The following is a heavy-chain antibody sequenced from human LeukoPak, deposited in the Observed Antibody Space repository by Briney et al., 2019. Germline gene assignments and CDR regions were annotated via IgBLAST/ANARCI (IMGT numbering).Heavy chain of an antibody. D-gene: IGHD3-16*01. CDR1: GLRHRIHC. V-gene: IGHV3-7*01. CDR2: MNAEGNQR. Sequence: GVSLRLPRAVCGLRHRIHCIPCAPHAPGKALECVANMNAEGNQRYYLDSVKGRFTISRDNAKNSLYLQMSSLRAEDTAVYYCTKGGHVDYFGQGTLVTVAS. J-gene: IGHJ4*02. CDR3: TKGGHVDY.